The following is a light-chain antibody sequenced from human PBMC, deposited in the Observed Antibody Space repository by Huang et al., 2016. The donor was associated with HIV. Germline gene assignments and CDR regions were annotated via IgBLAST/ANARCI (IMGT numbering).Light chain of an antibody. CDR2: KAS. Sequence: DIQMTQSPSTLSASVGDRVTITCRASQSISNWLAWYQQKPGKAPKLLIYKASNLESGVPSRFSGSGSGTEFTLTISSLQPDDFATYYCQQYNIYSTSGQGTKVDMK. J-gene: IGKJ1*01. V-gene: IGKV1-5*03. CDR1: QSISNW. CDR3: QQYNIYST.